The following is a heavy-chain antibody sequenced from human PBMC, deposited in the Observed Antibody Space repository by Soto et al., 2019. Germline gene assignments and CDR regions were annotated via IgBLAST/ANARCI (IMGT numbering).Heavy chain of an antibody. V-gene: IGHV3-30*18. CDR3: AKGTTWELHKPQFDY. D-gene: IGHD1-26*01. CDR1: GFTFSSYG. J-gene: IGHJ4*02. Sequence: GGSLRLSCAASGFTFSSYGMHWVRQAPGKGLEWVAVISYDGSNKYYADSVKGRFTISRDNSKNTLYLQMNSLRAEDTAVYYCAKGTTWELHKPQFDYWGQGTLVTVSS. CDR2: ISYDGSNK.